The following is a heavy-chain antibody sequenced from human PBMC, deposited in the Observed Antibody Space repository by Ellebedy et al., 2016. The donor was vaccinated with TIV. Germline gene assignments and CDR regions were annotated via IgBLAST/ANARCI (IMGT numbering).Heavy chain of an antibody. D-gene: IGHD5-18*01. J-gene: IGHJ4*02. V-gene: IGHV1-3*01. CDR2: INAGNGNT. Sequence: AASVKVSCKASGCTFTTYAMHWVRQAPGQRLEWLAWINAGNGNTKYSQKFQGRVTITRDTSAITVYMELSSLRSEDTAVYYCAKQGGYSYGSPFDYWGQGTLVTVSS. CDR1: GCTFTTYA. CDR3: AKQGGYSYGSPFDY.